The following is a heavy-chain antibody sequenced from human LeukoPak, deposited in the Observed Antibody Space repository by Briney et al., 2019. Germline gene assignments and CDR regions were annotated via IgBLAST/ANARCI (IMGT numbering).Heavy chain of an antibody. CDR1: GGSFSSSSYY. CDR3: ASQTYYYDSSGYYYPIDY. J-gene: IGHJ4*02. D-gene: IGHD3-22*01. V-gene: IGHV4-39*01. CDR2: IYYSWSP. Sequence: SATMSLTCPVSGGSFSSSSYYWGWIRQPPGKGLEWFGSIYYSWSPYYNASLNCRVTTSVDTSKIQFYLKLSSVTASDTAVYYCASQTYYYDSSGYYYPIDYWGQGTLVTVSS.